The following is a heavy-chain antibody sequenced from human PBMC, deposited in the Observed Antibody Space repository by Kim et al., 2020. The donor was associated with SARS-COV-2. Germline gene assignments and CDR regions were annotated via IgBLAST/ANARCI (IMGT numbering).Heavy chain of an antibody. V-gene: IGHV4-34*01. D-gene: IGHD1-26*01. CDR3: ARPREALAHAFDI. CDR1: GGSFSGYY. CDR2: INHSGST. J-gene: IGHJ3*02. Sequence: SETLSLTCAVYGGSFSGYYWSWIRQPPGKGLEWIGEINHSGSTNYNPSLKSRVTISVDTSKNQFSLKLSSVTAADTAVYYCARPREALAHAFDIWGQGTMVTVSS.